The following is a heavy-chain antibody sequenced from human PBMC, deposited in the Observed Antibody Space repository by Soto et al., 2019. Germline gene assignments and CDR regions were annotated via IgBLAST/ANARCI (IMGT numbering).Heavy chain of an antibody. V-gene: IGHV3-23*02. CDR1: GFTFYRYD. Sequence: EVQLLASGGGLVQPGGSLRLSCAASGFTFYRYDMFWVLQTPRRGLEWVSFISGSGGRIEYGDFVRGRFTASRDNAEDTLSLQMNTLASDDTGVYYCVRRGSETGWYFDQWGQGTLVVVSS. J-gene: IGHJ4*02. D-gene: IGHD6-19*01. CDR3: VRRGSETGWYFDQ. CDR2: ISGSGGRI.